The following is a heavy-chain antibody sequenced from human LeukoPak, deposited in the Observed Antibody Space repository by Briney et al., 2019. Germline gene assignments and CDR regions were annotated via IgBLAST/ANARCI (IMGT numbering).Heavy chain of an antibody. J-gene: IGHJ4*02. CDR3: ARGYSGSYGRFDY. V-gene: IGHV4-59*01. D-gene: IGHD1-26*01. CDR2: IYYSGST. Sequence: SETLSLTCTVSGGSISIYYWSWIRQPPGKGLEWIGYIYYSGSTSYNPSLKSRVTISVDTSKNQFSLKLSSVTAADTAVYYCARGYSGSYGRFDYWGQGTLVTVSS. CDR1: GGSISIYY.